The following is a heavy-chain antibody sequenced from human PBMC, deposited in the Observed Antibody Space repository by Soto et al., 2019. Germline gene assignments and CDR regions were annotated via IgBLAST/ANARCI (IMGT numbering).Heavy chain of an antibody. CDR2: IYHSGTS. J-gene: IGHJ4*02. CDR1: GNSISTTNW. D-gene: IGHD3-22*01. Sequence: QVELQESGPGLVKPSGTLSLTCAVFGNSISTTNWWSWVRQSPGKGLEWIGEIYHSGTSNYNPSLMSRVTISLNKSKNQFSLKLSSVTAADTAVYYCARDVGYHYDGSPSGQFDFWGQGTLVIVSS. V-gene: IGHV4-4*02. CDR3: ARDVGYHYDGSPSGQFDF.